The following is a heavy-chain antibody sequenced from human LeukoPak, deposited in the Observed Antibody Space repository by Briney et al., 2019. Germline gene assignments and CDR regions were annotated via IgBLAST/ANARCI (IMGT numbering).Heavy chain of an antibody. CDR1: GFTFSRHG. CDR3: ARDRAWNYFDY. V-gene: IGHV3-30*03. Sequence: GRSLRLSCAPSGFTFSRHGMHWVRQAPGKGLEWVAIISNDGSRKYYAHSVEGRFTISRDNSKNTLYLQMDSLRAEDTAVYYCARDRAWNYFDYWGQGTLVAVSS. J-gene: IGHJ4*02. CDR2: ISNDGSRK. D-gene: IGHD3-3*01.